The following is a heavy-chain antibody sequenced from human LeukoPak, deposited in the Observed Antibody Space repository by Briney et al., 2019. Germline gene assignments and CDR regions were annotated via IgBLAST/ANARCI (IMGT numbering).Heavy chain of an antibody. D-gene: IGHD5-18*01. CDR1: GFTFSSYG. Sequence: GGSLRLSCAASGFTFSSYGMHWVRQAAGKGLEWVAVIWYDGSNKYYADSVKGRFTISRDNSKNTLYLQMNSLRAEDTAVYYCAKERGGGGYSYGQYYFDYWGQGTLVTVSS. V-gene: IGHV3-33*06. J-gene: IGHJ4*02. CDR2: IWYDGSNK. CDR3: AKERGGGGYSYGQYYFDY.